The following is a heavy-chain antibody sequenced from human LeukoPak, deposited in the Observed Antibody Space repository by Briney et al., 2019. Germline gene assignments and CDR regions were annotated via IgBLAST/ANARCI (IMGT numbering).Heavy chain of an antibody. D-gene: IGHD2-2*01. CDR1: GFKFRSYG. V-gene: IGHV3-33*01. CDR3: ARDGGYCSRTRCLIPYFDF. J-gene: IGHJ4*02. Sequence: GGSLRPSCAASGFKFRSYGMHWVRQAPGKGLEWVAVIWYDGSDKYYVGSVKGRFTISRDNSKNTLYLQMNSLRAEGTAVYYCARDGGYCSRTRCLIPYFDFWGQGTLVTVSS. CDR2: IWYDGSDK.